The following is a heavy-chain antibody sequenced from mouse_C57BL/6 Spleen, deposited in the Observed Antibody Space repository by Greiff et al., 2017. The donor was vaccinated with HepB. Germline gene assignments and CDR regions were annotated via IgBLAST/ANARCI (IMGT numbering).Heavy chain of an antibody. CDR1: GYTFTSYW. CDR3: ARRDYSAWFAY. Sequence: QVQLKQPGAELVMPGASVKLSCKASGYTFTSYWMHWVKQRPGQGLEWIGEIDPSDSYTNYNQKFKGKSTLNVDKSSSTAYMQLSSLTSEDSAVYYCARRDYSAWFAYWGQGTLVTVSA. CDR2: IDPSDSYT. V-gene: IGHV1-69*01. J-gene: IGHJ3*01. D-gene: IGHD1-1*01.